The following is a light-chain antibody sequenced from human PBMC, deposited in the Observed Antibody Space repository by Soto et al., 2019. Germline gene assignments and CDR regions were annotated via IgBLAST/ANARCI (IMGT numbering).Light chain of an antibody. CDR2: LEGSGNY. CDR3: ETWDSNSRV. V-gene: IGLV4-60*03. CDR1: SAHNSYI. Sequence: QLVLTQSSSASASLGSSVKLTCTLSSAHNSYIIAWHQQQPGKAPRSLMKLEGSGNYNKGSGIPDRFSGSSSGADHYLTISNLQSEDEADYYCETWDSNSRVFGGGTKVTVL. J-gene: IGLJ3*02.